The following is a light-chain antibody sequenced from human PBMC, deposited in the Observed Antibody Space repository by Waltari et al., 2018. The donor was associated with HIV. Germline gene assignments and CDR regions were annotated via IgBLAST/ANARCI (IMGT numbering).Light chain of an antibody. V-gene: IGLV2-23*02. J-gene: IGLJ1*01. Sequence: QSALTQPASVSGSPGQSITISCTGTSSDVGSYNIVSWYQQHPGKAHKLMIYEVSKRPVGVFTRLSGSKSCNTASSTVSGLQAEDEADYYCCSYAGSSTFYVCGTGTKVTVL. CDR3: CSYAGSSTFYV. CDR2: EVS. CDR1: SSDVGSYNI.